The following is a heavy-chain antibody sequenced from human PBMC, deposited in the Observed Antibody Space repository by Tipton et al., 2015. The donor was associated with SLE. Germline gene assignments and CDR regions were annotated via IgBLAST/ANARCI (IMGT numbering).Heavy chain of an antibody. J-gene: IGHJ3*02. D-gene: IGHD2-15*01. CDR3: ARQTKKTVVRDAFDI. CDR1: DYSISSDYY. V-gene: IGHV4-38-2*01. CDR2: IYYSGST. Sequence: TLSLTCAISDYSISSDYYWGWIRQPPGKGLEWIGGIYYSGSTYYNPSLKSRVTMSVDTSKNQFSLKVTSVTAADTAMYYCARQTKKTVVRDAFDIWGQGTMVTVSS.